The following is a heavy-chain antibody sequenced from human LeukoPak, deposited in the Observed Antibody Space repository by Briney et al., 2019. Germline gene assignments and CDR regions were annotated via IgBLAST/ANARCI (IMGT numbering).Heavy chain of an antibody. J-gene: IGHJ6*04. CDR3: ARVETMVRGGYDYYYYGMDV. V-gene: IGHV1-18*04. Sequence: ASVKVSCKASGYTFTNYGISWVRQAPGQGLEWMGWISGYNGNTNYAQKAQGRVTMTTDTSTSTAYMELRSPRSDDTAVYYCARVETMVRGGYDYYYYGMDVWGKGTTVTVSA. D-gene: IGHD3-10*01. CDR2: ISGYNGNT. CDR1: GYTFTNYG.